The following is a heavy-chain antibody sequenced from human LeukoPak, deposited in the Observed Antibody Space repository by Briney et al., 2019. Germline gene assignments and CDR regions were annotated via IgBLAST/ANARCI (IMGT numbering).Heavy chain of an antibody. CDR3: ARDREGYYDILTGYYGVGAFDI. Sequence: ASVKVSCKASGYTXTGYYMHWVRQAPGQGLEWLGWINPNNGGANYAQKFQGRVTMNRDTSISTADMERSRLRSDDTAVYYCARDREGYYDILTGYYGVGAFDIWGQGTMVTVSS. CDR1: GYTXTGYY. CDR2: INPNNGGA. D-gene: IGHD3-9*01. J-gene: IGHJ3*02. V-gene: IGHV1-2*02.